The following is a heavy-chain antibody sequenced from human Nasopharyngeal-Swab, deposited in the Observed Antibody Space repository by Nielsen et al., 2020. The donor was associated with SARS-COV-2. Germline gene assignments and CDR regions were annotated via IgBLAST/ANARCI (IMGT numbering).Heavy chain of an antibody. CDR2: ISWNSGSI. Sequence: SLKISCAASGFTFDDCAMHWVRQAPGKGLEWVSGISWNSGSIGYADSVKGRFTISRDNAKNSLYLQMNSLRAEDTALYYCAKVAVDSSGYSDYWGQGTLVTVSS. CDR1: GFTFDDCA. J-gene: IGHJ4*02. CDR3: AKVAVDSSGYSDY. D-gene: IGHD3-22*01. V-gene: IGHV3-9*01.